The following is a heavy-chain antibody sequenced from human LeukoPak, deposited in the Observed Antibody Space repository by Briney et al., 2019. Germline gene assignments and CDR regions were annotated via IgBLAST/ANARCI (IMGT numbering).Heavy chain of an antibody. CDR2: TYSGGST. Sequence: GGSLRLSCAVSGFTVGSKDMSWVRQAPGKGLEWVSVTYSGGSTDYADSVKGRFTISRDNPKNMLYLQMNSLRAEDTAVYYCARVSWGYSGYDYFGYWGQGSLVTVSP. J-gene: IGHJ4*02. V-gene: IGHV3-53*01. D-gene: IGHD5-12*01. CDR1: GFTVGSKD. CDR3: ARVSWGYSGYDYFGY.